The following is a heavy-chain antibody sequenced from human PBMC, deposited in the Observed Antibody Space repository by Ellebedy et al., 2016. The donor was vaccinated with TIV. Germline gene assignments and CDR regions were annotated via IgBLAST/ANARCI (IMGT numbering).Heavy chain of an antibody. Sequence: GESLKISCAASGFSFSSYWMSWVRQPPGKGLEWVANINQDGSDKFYVDSVKGRFTISRDNGKNSVYLQMNSLRTEDTALYYCARDGAYGDYSPGYYGMDVWGQGTTVTVSS. CDR1: GFSFSSYW. CDR3: ARDGAYGDYSPGYYGMDV. D-gene: IGHD4-17*01. J-gene: IGHJ6*02. V-gene: IGHV3-7*03. CDR2: INQDGSDK.